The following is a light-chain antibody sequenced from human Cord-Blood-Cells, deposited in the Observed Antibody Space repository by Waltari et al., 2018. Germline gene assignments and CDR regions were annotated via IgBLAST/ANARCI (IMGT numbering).Light chain of an antibody. J-gene: IGLJ1*01. Sequence: QSVLTQPPSASGTPGQRVTISCSGSSSNIGSNTVNWYQQLPGTAPKLLIYSNNQRPSGVHERFSGSKSGTSASLAISGLQSEDEADYYCAAWDDSLNGYVFGTGTKVTVL. CDR1: SSNIGSNT. CDR2: SNN. CDR3: AAWDDSLNGYV. V-gene: IGLV1-44*01.